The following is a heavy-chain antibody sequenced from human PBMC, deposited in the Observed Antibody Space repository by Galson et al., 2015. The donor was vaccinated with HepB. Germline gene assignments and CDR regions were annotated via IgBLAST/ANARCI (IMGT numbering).Heavy chain of an antibody. CDR2: ISSNGGTK. CDR1: GFTFSNYA. D-gene: IGHD3-3*01. CDR3: GKDFCWGGACDCMDV. V-gene: IGHV3-64D*06. Sequence: SLRLSCAASGFTFSNYAVHWVRQAPGKGLEYVSFISSNGGTKYYEDSVKGRFTISRDNSKNTVFLQMNSLRAEDTAVYYCGKDFCWGGACDCMDVWGTGTTGTVS. J-gene: IGHJ6*03.